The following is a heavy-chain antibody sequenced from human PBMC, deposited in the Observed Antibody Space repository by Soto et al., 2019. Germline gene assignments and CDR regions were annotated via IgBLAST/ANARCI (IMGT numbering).Heavy chain of an antibody. Sequence: SLRLSCAASGFTFSSYGMHWVRQAPGKGLEWVAVISYDGSNKYYADSVKGRFTISRDNSKNTLYLQMNSLRAEDTAVYYCAKEIGYSSSWFKAYYYGMDVWGQGTTVTVS. D-gene: IGHD6-13*01. V-gene: IGHV3-30*18. J-gene: IGHJ6*02. CDR1: GFTFSSYG. CDR3: AKEIGYSSSWFKAYYYGMDV. CDR2: ISYDGSNK.